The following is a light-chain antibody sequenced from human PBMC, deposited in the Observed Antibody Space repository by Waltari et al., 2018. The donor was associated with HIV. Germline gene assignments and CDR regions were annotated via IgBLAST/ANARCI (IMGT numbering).Light chain of an antibody. CDR1: QDISYY. CDR3: QQYASMFT. Sequence: DIQMTQSPSSLSASVGDRVSITCQASQDISYYLNWYQQKPGNAPKLLIYDASRLQRGVPSRFSGVGAGTDFTFTISSPQPEDIATYYCQQYASMFTFGPGTKVNIK. J-gene: IGKJ3*01. V-gene: IGKV1-33*01. CDR2: DAS.